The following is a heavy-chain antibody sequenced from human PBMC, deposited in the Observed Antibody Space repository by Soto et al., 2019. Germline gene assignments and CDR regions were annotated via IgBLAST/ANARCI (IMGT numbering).Heavy chain of an antibody. J-gene: IGHJ4*02. D-gene: IGHD2-8*02. CDR1: GGSFSGYY. Sequence: QVQLQQWGAGLLKPSETLSLTCAVYGGSFSGYYWTWIRQPPGTGREWIGEINHSGSTNYNPSPKSRVTISVDTSKNQFSRKLTSVTAADPAVYYCARDKITGLFDYWGQGTLVTVSS. V-gene: IGHV4-34*01. CDR3: ARDKITGLFDY. CDR2: INHSGST.